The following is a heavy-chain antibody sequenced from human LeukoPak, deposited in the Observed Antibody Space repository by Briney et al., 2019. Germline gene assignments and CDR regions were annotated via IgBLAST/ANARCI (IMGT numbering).Heavy chain of an antibody. CDR2: IYYSGST. Sequence: SETLSLTCTVSGCSISSSSYYWGWIRQAPGKGREWSVSIYYSGSTYYNPSLKSRVTISVDTSKNQFSLKLSSVTAADTAVYYCARQAYCGGDCYTIDYWGQGTLVTVSS. J-gene: IGHJ4*02. CDR1: GCSISSSSYY. D-gene: IGHD2-21*01. CDR3: ARQAYCGGDCYTIDY. V-gene: IGHV4-39*01.